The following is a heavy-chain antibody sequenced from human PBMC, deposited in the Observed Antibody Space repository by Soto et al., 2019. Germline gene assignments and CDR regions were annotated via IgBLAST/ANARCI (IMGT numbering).Heavy chain of an antibody. D-gene: IGHD2-2*01. CDR1: GGSISGYY. Sequence: QMHLQESGPGLVKPSETLSLTCTVSGGSISGYYWSWVRQPAGKGLEWVGRIYSDGTTNYSPSLNMRVTMSLDTSKAQFSLHLSSVTAADTAVYYCSRVGCSNSKCYTRGMDVWGQGTTVTVSS. CDR3: SRVGCSNSKCYTRGMDV. V-gene: IGHV4-4*07. CDR2: IYSDGTT. J-gene: IGHJ6*02.